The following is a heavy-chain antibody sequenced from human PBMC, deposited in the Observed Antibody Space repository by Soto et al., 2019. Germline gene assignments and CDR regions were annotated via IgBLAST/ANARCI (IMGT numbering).Heavy chain of an antibody. Sequence: GGSLRLSCAASGFTFSSHAMSWVRQAPGRGLEWVSAISDNSGKTYYADSVKGRFTISRDNSKNTVYLQMNSLRAEDTAVYYCAKAGYGSGSYYTLSFDYWGQGSLVTVSS. CDR3: AKAGYGSGSYYTLSFDY. D-gene: IGHD3-10*01. CDR2: ISDNSGKT. J-gene: IGHJ4*02. V-gene: IGHV3-23*01. CDR1: GFTFSSHA.